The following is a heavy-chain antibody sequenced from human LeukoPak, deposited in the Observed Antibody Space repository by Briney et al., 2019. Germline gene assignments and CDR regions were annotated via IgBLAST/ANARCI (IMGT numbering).Heavy chain of an antibody. J-gene: IGHJ5*02. CDR2: IYYSGST. V-gene: IGHV4-39*07. CDR1: GGSISSSSYC. Sequence: SETLSLTCTVSGGSISSSSYCWGWIRQPPGKGLEWIGSIYYSGSTYYNPSLKSRVTISVDTSKNQFSLKLSSVTAADTAVYYCARKAGGYGSGSCNWFDPWGQGTLVTVSS. D-gene: IGHD3-10*01. CDR3: ARKAGGYGSGSCNWFDP.